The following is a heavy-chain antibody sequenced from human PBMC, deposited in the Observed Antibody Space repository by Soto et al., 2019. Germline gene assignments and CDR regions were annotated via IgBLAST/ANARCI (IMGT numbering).Heavy chain of an antibody. CDR2: IIPILGIA. V-gene: IGHV1-69*02. Sequence: SVKVSCRATGGTFSSYTISWVGQAPGQGLEWMGRIIPILGIANYAQKFQGRVTITADKSTSTAYMELSSLRSEDTAVYYCARGQWFGELSRYYYFDYWGQGTLVTVS. CDR1: GGTFSSYT. D-gene: IGHD3-10*01. CDR3: ARGQWFGELSRYYYFDY. J-gene: IGHJ4*02.